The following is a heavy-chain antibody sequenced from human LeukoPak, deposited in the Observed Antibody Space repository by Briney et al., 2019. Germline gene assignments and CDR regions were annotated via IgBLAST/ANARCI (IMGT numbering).Heavy chain of an antibody. CDR1: GYTFTGYH. CDR3: ASSGSSGFVYYFDY. Sequence: ASVKVSCKASGYTFTGYHMHWVRQAPGQGLEWMGWINPNTGDTNHAQKFQGRVTMTRDTSISTAYMELSRLRSDDTAVYYCASSGSSGFVYYFDYWGQGTLVTVSS. D-gene: IGHD3-22*01. CDR2: INPNTGDT. V-gene: IGHV1-2*02. J-gene: IGHJ4*02.